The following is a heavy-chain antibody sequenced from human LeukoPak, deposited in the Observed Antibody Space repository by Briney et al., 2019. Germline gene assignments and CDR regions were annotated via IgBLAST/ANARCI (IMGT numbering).Heavy chain of an antibody. Sequence: GGSLRLSCAASGFTFSSYAMHWVRQAPGKGLEWVAVISYDSFNKYYAGSVRGRFIISRDNSKNTLFLQMNSLSSEDTAVYYCARGEDGYNSPFDSWGQGTLVTVSS. V-gene: IGHV3-30-3*01. CDR1: GFTFSSYA. J-gene: IGHJ4*02. CDR3: ARGEDGYNSPFDS. CDR2: ISYDSFNK. D-gene: IGHD5-24*01.